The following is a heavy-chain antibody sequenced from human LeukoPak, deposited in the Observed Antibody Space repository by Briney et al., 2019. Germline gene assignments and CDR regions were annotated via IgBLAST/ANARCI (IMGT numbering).Heavy chain of an antibody. CDR3: ARERGDPNWFDP. CDR1: GFTFSSYG. J-gene: IGHJ5*02. Sequence: PGRSLRLSCAASGFTFSSYGMHWVRQAPGKGLGWVAVIWNDGSNKYYADSVKGRFTIYRDHPKNTLYLQINSLRAEDTAVYYCARERGDPNWFDPRGQGTLVTVSS. V-gene: IGHV3-33*01. CDR2: IWNDGSNK. D-gene: IGHD3-16*01.